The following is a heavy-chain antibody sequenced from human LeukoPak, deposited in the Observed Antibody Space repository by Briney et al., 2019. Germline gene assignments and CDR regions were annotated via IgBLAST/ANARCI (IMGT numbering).Heavy chain of an antibody. CDR1: GGSISSGGYY. V-gene: IGHV4-31*03. Sequence: SDTLSLTCTVSGGSISSGGYYWSWIRQHPGKGLEWIGYIYYSGNTYYSPSLKSRVTISVDTSKNQFSLKLSSVTAADTAVYYCASLNFWSGSPTDVWGKGTTVTVSS. CDR3: ASLNFWSGSPTDV. CDR2: IYYSGNT. J-gene: IGHJ6*04. D-gene: IGHD3-3*01.